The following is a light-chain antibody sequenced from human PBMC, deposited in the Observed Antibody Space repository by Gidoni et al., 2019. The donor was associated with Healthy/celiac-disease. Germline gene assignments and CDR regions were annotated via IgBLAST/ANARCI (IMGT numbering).Light chain of an antibody. CDR1: QSISSY. Sequence: DIQIAHSPSSLSASVGDRVTITCRASQSISSYLNWYQQKPGKAPKLLIYAASSLQSGVPSRFSGSGSGTDFTLTISSLQPEDFATYYCQQIYITPRTFGQGTKVEIK. J-gene: IGKJ1*01. CDR3: QQIYITPRT. V-gene: IGKV1-39*01. CDR2: AAS.